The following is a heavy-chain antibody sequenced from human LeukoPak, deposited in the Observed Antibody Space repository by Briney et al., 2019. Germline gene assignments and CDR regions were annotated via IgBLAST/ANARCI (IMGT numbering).Heavy chain of an antibody. D-gene: IGHD6-6*01. CDR3: ARSIAARREVDY. Sequence: SETLSLTCTVSGGSISSSSYYWGWIRQPPGKGLEWIGSIYYSGSTYYNPSLKSRVTISVDTSKNQFSLKLSSVTAADTAVYYCARSIAARREVDYWGQGTLVTVSS. CDR2: IYYSGST. J-gene: IGHJ4*02. V-gene: IGHV4-39*07. CDR1: GGSISSSSYY.